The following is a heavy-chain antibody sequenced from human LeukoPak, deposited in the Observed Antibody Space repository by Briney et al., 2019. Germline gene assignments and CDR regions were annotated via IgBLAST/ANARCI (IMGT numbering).Heavy chain of an antibody. V-gene: IGHV3-48*02. CDR1: GFSFKIYS. J-gene: IGHJ6*02. Sequence: GGSLRLSCTASGFSFKIYSMTWVRQAPGKGPEWVSYISSSSGSIYYADSVKGRFTISRDDAKNSLYLQMNSLRDEDTALYYCARSEYTTSLIDYYFYHGMDVWGQGTTVIVSS. CDR2: ISSSSGSI. D-gene: IGHD2-2*01. CDR3: ARSEYTTSLIDYYFYHGMDV.